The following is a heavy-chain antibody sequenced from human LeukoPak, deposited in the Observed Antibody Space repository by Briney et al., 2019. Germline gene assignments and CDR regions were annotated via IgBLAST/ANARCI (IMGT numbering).Heavy chain of an antibody. CDR3: ATELEG. Sequence: GGSLRLSCAASGFTFSSYWMNWVRQAPGKGLEWVANIEQGGSQKYYVDSVKGRFTISRDNAKNSLYLQMNSLRAEDTAVYYCATELEGWGQGTLVTVSS. CDR2: IEQGGSQK. J-gene: IGHJ4*02. V-gene: IGHV3-7*01. CDR1: GFTFSSYW.